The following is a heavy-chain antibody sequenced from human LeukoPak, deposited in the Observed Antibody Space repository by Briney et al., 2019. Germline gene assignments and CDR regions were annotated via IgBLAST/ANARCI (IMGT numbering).Heavy chain of an antibody. Sequence: KTSETLSLTCTVSGASISSYYWNWIRQPPGKGLEWIGNIYYSGSTNYNPSLKSRVTISRDTSKNQFSLKLSSVTAADTAVYYCARSRAFNSGAFDPWGQGSLVTVSS. CDR1: GASISSYY. CDR2: IYYSGST. J-gene: IGHJ5*02. V-gene: IGHV4-59*01. CDR3: ARSRAFNSGAFDP. D-gene: IGHD1-26*01.